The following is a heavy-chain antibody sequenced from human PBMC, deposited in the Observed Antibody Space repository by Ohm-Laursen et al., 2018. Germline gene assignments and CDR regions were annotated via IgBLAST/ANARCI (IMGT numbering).Heavy chain of an antibody. V-gene: IGHV4-31*03. CDR2: IYYSGST. Sequence: SQTLSLTCTVSGGSISSGGYYWSWIRQHPGKGLEWIGYIYYSGSTYYNPSLKSRVTISVDTSKNQFSLKLSSVTAADTAVYYCARERLSVDTAMVPLFDYWGQGTLVTVPS. J-gene: IGHJ4*02. CDR1: GGSISSGGYY. CDR3: ARERLSVDTAMVPLFDY. D-gene: IGHD5-18*01.